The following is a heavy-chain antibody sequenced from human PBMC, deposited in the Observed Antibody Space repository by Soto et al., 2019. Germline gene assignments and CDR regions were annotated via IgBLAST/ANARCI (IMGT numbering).Heavy chain of an antibody. CDR1: GFTFSSYA. Sequence: GGSLRLSCAASGFTFSSYAMHWVRQAPGKGLEWVAVISYDGSNKYYADSVKGRFTISRDNSKNTLYLQMNSLRAEDTAVYYCAREYWNDYFDYWGQGTLVTVSS. CDR2: ISYDGSNK. J-gene: IGHJ4*02. V-gene: IGHV3-30-3*01. CDR3: AREYWNDYFDY. D-gene: IGHD1-1*01.